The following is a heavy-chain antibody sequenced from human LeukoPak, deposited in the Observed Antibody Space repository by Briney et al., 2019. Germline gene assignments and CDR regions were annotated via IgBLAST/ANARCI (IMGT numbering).Heavy chain of an antibody. J-gene: IGHJ5*02. CDR1: GFTFSRFG. D-gene: IGHD3-16*01. V-gene: IGHV3-48*02. CDR3: ARGFGRP. Sequence: GGSLRLSCAASGFTFSRFGMNWVRQAPGKGLEWVSYISSTGSPIYYADSVKGRFTISRDNAKNSLYLQMNSLRDDDTAVYYCARGFGRPWGQGTLVTVSS. CDR2: ISSTGSPI.